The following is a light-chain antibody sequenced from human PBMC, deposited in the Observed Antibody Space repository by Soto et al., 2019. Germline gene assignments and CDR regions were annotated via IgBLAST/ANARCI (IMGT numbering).Light chain of an antibody. V-gene: IGKV3-15*01. CDR3: QQYKNGTPT. J-gene: IGKJ4*01. CDR2: CAS. Sequence: IVMTQSPSTLSVSPGESATLSCRASQGFXSNLVWYQQKPGQAPRLLXDCASTRATGSPARLSGSGSGTEFTLPISSLQSEDFAVYYFQQYKNGTPTVGGGTKVDIK. CDR1: QGFXSN.